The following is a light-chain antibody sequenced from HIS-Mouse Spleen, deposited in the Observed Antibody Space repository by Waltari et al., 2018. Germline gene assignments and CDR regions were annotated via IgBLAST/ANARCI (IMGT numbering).Light chain of an antibody. CDR3: YSTDSSGNHRRV. J-gene: IGLJ3*02. Sequence: SYELTQPPSVSVSPGQTARITCSGDALTKKYAYLYQQKSGQAPVLVIYEDSKRPSGIPERFSGSSSGTMATLTISGAQVEDEADYYCYSTDSSGNHRRVFGGGTKLTVL. V-gene: IGLV3-10*01. CDR2: EDS. CDR1: ALTKKY.